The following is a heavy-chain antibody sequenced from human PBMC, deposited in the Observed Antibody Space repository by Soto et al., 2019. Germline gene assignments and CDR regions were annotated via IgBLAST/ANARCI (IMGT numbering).Heavy chain of an antibody. Sequence: ETLSLTCTVSGASVSSGSYSWSWIRQPPGKGLEWIGYIYYSGSTNYNPSLKSRVTISVDTSKNQLSLKLSSVTAADKAVYYCARAERAFEIWGQGTVVTVSS. V-gene: IGHV4-61*01. J-gene: IGHJ3*02. CDR2: IYYSGST. CDR1: GASVSSGSYS. CDR3: ARAERAFEI.